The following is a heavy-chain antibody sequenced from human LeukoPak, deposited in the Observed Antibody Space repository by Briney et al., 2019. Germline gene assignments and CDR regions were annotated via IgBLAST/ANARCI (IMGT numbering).Heavy chain of an antibody. D-gene: IGHD3-22*01. CDR3: ASNGGLGDSSGYYY. J-gene: IGHJ4*02. CDR1: GGSISSSNW. CDR2: IYHSGST. Sequence: SETLSLTCAVSGGSISSSNWWSWVRQPPGKGLEWIGEIYHSGSTNYNPFLKSRVTISVDKSKNQFSLKLSSVTAADTAVYYCASNGGLGDSSGYYYWGQGTLVTVSS. V-gene: IGHV4-4*02.